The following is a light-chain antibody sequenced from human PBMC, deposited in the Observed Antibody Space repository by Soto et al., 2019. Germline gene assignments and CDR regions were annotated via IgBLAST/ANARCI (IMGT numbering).Light chain of an antibody. J-gene: IGLJ2*01. V-gene: IGLV2-14*01. CDR1: SSYVGGYNY. Sequence: QSVLTQPASVSGSPGQSITISCTGTSSYVGGYNYVSWYQQHPGKAPKLMIYDVSNRPSGVSNRFSGSKSGNKASLTISGLQAEDEADYDCSSYTSSSTLMVFGGVTKLTVL. CDR3: SSYTSSSTLMV. CDR2: DVS.